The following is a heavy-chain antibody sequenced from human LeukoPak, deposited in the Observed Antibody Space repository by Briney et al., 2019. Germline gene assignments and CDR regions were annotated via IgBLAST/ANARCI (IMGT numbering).Heavy chain of an antibody. V-gene: IGHV6-1*01. D-gene: IGHD3-3*01. CDR1: GDRVSSNSAA. Sequence: SQTLSLTCAISGDRVSSNSAAWNWIRQSPSRGLEWLGRTYYRSKWYNDHAVSVKSRTTINPDTSKNQFSLQLNSVTPEDTAVYYCARSGVVDMVPFDHWGQGTLVTVSS. J-gene: IGHJ4*02. CDR3: ARSGVVDMVPFDH. CDR2: TYYRSKWYN.